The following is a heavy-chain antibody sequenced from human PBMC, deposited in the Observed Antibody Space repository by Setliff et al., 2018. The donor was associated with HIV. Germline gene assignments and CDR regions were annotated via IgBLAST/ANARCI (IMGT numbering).Heavy chain of an antibody. Sequence: SETLSLTCTVSGGSISSSNWWSWVRQPPGKGLEWIGEIYHSGGTNYNPSLKSRVTISLDKSKNHFSLELRSVTAADTAVYYCARVITMVWTTFDPWGQGTLVTVSS. CDR2: IYHSGGT. V-gene: IGHV4-4*02. CDR1: GGSISSSNW. CDR3: ARVITMVWTTFDP. D-gene: IGHD3-10*01. J-gene: IGHJ5*02.